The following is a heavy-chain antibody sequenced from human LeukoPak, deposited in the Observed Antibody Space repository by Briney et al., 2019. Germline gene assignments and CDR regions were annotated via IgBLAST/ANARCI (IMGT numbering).Heavy chain of an antibody. CDR3: ARDGPGSTWYPDY. J-gene: IGHJ4*02. V-gene: IGHV3-21*04. CDR1: EFTFSSYN. CDR2: ISSFSSYI. Sequence: PGGSLRLSCAASEFTFSSYNMNWVRQAPGKGLEWVSSISSFSSYIYYADSVKGRFTISRDNAKNSLYLQMSSLRAEDTAVYYCARDGPGSTWYPDYWGQGTLVTVSS. D-gene: IGHD6-13*01.